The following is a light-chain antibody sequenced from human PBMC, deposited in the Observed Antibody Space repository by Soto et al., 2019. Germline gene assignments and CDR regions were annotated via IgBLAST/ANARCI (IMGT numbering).Light chain of an antibody. CDR2: DVN. Sequence: QSALNQPASVSGSPGQSITISCTGTSSDVGGYNYVSWYQQHPGKAPKLMIYDVNNRPSGVSNRFSGSKSGNTASLTISGLQAEDEADYYCSSYTGSSTYVVFGGGTKLTVL. V-gene: IGLV2-14*01. CDR1: SSDVGGYNY. J-gene: IGLJ2*01. CDR3: SSYTGSSTYVV.